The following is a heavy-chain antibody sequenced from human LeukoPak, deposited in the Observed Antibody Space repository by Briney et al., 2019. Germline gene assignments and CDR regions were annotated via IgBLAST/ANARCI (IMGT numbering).Heavy chain of an antibody. V-gene: IGHV3-23*01. CDR3: AKLGSGWSKGVYYYYGMDV. CDR1: GFTFSSYA. D-gene: IGHD6-19*01. J-gene: IGHJ6*02. Sequence: GGSLRLSCAASGFTFSSYAMSWVRQAPGKELEWVSAISGSGGSTYYADSVKGRFTISRDNSKNTLYLQMNSLRAEDTAVYYCAKLGSGWSKGVYYYYGMDVWGQGTTVTVSS. CDR2: ISGSGGST.